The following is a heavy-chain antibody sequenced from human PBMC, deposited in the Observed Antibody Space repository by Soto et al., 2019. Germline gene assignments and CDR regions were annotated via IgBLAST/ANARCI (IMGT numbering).Heavy chain of an antibody. CDR1: GGSISSSSYY. J-gene: IGHJ3*02. D-gene: IGHD2-8*01. CDR3: ARESRCVNGACGNVFDI. V-gene: IGHV4-39*02. CDR2: IYYSGST. Sequence: SETLSLTCTVSGGSISSSSYYWGWIRQPPGKGLEWIGSIYYSGSTYYNPSLKSRVTISVDTSKNQFSLKLSSVTAADTAVYYCARESRCVNGACGNVFDIWGRGTKVTVSS.